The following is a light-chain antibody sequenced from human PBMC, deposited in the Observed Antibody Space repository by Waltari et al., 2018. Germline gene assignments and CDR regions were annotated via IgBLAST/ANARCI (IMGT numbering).Light chain of an antibody. CDR1: QSLVHSDGNTY. Sequence: DVVMTQSPLSLPVTLGQPASISCRSSQSLVHSDGNTYLNWFQQRPGQSPRRLIYKVSNRDSGVPDRFSGSVSGTDFTLKISRVEAEDVGVYYCMQGTYWPTFGQGTKVEIK. CDR2: KVS. CDR3: MQGTYWPT. V-gene: IGKV2-30*02. J-gene: IGKJ1*01.